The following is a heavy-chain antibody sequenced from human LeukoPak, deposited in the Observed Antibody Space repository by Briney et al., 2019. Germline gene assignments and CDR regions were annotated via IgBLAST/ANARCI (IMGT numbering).Heavy chain of an antibody. J-gene: IGHJ4*02. V-gene: IGHV1-2*02. CDR1: GYTFTGYY. CDR2: INPNSGGA. Sequence: ASVKVSCKASGYTFTGYYMHWVRQAPGQGLEWMGWINPNSGGANYAQKFQGRVTMTRDTSISTAYMELSRLRSDGTAVYYCARGLRGSGSYYSLVYWGQGTLVTVSS. CDR3: ARGLRGSGSYYSLVY. D-gene: IGHD3-10*01.